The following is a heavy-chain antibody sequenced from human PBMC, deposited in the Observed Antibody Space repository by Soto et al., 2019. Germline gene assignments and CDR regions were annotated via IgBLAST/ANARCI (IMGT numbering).Heavy chain of an antibody. J-gene: IGHJ4*02. D-gene: IGHD2-2*01. CDR1: GFTFSSYA. CDR3: GRCTSTSCHLGSDY. Sequence: GGSLRLSCAASGFTFSSYAMNWVRQAPGKGLEWVALISHDGINKYYADSVRGRFTISRDSSTNTLYLQMNSLRAADTAVYYCGRCTSTSCHLGSDYWGQGTLVTGSS. V-gene: IGHV3-30-3*01. CDR2: ISHDGINK.